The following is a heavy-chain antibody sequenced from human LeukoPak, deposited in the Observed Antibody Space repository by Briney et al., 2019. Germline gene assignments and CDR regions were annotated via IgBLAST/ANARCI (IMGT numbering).Heavy chain of an antibody. D-gene: IGHD3-3*01. CDR2: ISDSGDRT. CDR1: GFTFSNYA. Sequence: GGSLLLSCAASGFTFSNYAMGWVRRAPGKGLEWVSVISDSGDRTYYVDSVKGRFTISRDKSNNTLFLQLDSLTAEDTAEYYCAKSYSGSGYAAFHMWGQGTMVIVSS. V-gene: IGHV3-23*01. CDR3: AKSYSGSGYAAFHM. J-gene: IGHJ3*02.